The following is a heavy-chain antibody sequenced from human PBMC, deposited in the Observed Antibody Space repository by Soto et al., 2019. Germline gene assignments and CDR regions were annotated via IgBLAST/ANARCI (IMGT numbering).Heavy chain of an antibody. D-gene: IGHD1-26*01. CDR1: GDSVTNYF. V-gene: IGHV4-59*02. CDR3: ARGIAGAACGRDFDI. CDR2: IYHGGRT. Sequence: PSETLSLTCNVSGDSVTNYFWSWTRQPPGKGLEWIGHIYHGGRTNYNPSLKSRVTISVDTSKNQFSLRLGSVTSADTAVYYCARGIAGAACGRDFDIWGQGTMVSVS. J-gene: IGHJ3*02.